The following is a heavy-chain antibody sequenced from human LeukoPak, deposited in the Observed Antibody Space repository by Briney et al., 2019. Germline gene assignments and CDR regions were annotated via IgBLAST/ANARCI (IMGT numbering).Heavy chain of an antibody. V-gene: IGHV3-53*01. CDR1: GFTVSSNY. CDR3: ARGLGDY. CDR2: IYSGGST. D-gene: IGHD3-16*01. J-gene: IGHJ4*02. Sequence: GGSLTLSCAASGFTVSSNYMSWVRQAPGKGLAWVSVIYSGGSTYYADCVKDRFNLSRDNSKSTLYLQMNSLRAADTAVYYCARGLGDYWGQGTLVTVSS.